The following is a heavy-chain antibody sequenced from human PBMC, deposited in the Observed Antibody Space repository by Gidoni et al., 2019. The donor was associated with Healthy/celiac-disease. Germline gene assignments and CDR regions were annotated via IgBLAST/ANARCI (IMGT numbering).Heavy chain of an antibody. J-gene: IGHJ4*02. D-gene: IGHD2-15*01. CDR2: IYYSGST. CDR1: GGSISSSSYY. CDR3: ARMLRLHFDY. V-gene: IGHV4-39*01. Sequence: QLPLQESGPGLVKPSETLSLTCTVSGGSISSSSYYWGWIRQPPGKGLEWIGSIYYSGSTYYNPSLKSRVTISVDTSKNQFSLKLSSVTAADTAVYYCARMLRLHFDYWGQGTLVTVSS.